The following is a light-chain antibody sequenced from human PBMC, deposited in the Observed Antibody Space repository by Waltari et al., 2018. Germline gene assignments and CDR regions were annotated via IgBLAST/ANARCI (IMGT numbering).Light chain of an antibody. CDR3: NARESGGTRVI. V-gene: IGLV3-19*01. Sequence: SSELTQDHAVSVALGQTVTLACQGDSLNISYATWYQQKEGQAPVLVRSAENERTAGIPDRLSGSSSGDTTSLTITGAQAEDEADYYCNARESGGTRVIFEGGTKLTVL. J-gene: IGLJ2*01. CDR2: AEN. CDR1: SLNISY.